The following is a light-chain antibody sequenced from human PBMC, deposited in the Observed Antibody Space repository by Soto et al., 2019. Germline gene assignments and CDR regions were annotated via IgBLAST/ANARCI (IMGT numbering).Light chain of an antibody. V-gene: IGKV3-11*01. CDR3: KKRQT. CDR1: QSFSSY. Sequence: EIVLTQSPSTLSFSPGERATLSCRASQSFSSYLSCYQQKPGHAPRLLIYDASNRATGIPARFGGSGSGTDFTLTISSLEPEDNAGYYCKKRQTFGQGTKVEIK. CDR2: DAS. J-gene: IGKJ1*01.